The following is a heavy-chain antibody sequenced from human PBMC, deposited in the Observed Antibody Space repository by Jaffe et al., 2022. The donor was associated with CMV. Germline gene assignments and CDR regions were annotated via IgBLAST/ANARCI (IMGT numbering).Heavy chain of an antibody. Sequence: QGKLQQWGAGLLKPSETLSLTCAVYGGSFSGYYWTWIRQPPGKGLEWVGEINESGRTNYNPSLKSRVTISLDTSKYQFSLRLSSMTAADAAVYYCARGRVKMENWGQGTLVTVSS. D-gene: IGHD1-1*01. CDR3: ARGRVKMEN. V-gene: IGHV4-34*01. CDR1: GGSFSGYY. J-gene: IGHJ4*02. CDR2: INESGRT.